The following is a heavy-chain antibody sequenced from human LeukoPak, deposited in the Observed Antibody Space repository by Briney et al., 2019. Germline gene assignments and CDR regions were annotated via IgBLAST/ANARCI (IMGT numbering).Heavy chain of an antibody. CDR3: ARDRWFGELFGYYFDY. V-gene: IGHV3-30-3*01. D-gene: IGHD3-10*01. Sequence: PGRSLRLSCAASGFTFSSYAMHWVRQAPGKGLEWVAVISYDGSNKYYADSVKGRFTISRDNSKNTLYLQMNSLRAEDTAVYYCARDRWFGELFGYYFDYWGQGTLVTVSS. CDR2: ISYDGSNK. J-gene: IGHJ4*02. CDR1: GFTFSSYA.